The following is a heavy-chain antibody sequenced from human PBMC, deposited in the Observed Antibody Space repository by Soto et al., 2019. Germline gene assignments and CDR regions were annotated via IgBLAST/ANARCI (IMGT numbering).Heavy chain of an antibody. J-gene: IGHJ5*02. CDR1: GYTGTGYG. CDR3: ARDYYYDSSGLDWFDP. Sequence: SGKVSFNASGYTGTGYGISWVRQAPRQGLEWMGWISAYNGNTNYAQKLQGRVTMTTDTSTSTAYMELRSLRSDDTAVYYCARDYYYDSSGLDWFDPWGQGTLVTVSS. D-gene: IGHD3-22*01. V-gene: IGHV1-18*01. CDR2: ISAYNGNT.